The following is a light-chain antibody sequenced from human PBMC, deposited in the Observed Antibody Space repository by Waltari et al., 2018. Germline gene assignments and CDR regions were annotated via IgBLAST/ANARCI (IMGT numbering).Light chain of an antibody. V-gene: IGLV4-69*01. J-gene: IGLJ3*02. Sequence: QLVLTQSPSASASLGASVKLTCTLSSGHSSNTIAWLQQQPEKGPRYLMKVNSDGSHSKGDDIPDRLSGSSSGAERYLTISSLQSEDEADYYCETGGHGTWVFGGGTKLTVL. CDR2: VNSDGSH. CDR1: SGHSSNT. CDR3: ETGGHGTWV.